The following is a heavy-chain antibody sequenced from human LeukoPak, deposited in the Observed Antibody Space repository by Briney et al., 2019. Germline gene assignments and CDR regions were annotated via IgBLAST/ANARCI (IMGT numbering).Heavy chain of an antibody. J-gene: IGHJ6*03. V-gene: IGHV4-34*01. Sequence: SETLSLTCAVYGGSFSGYYWSWIRQPPGKGLEWIGEINHSGSTNYNPSLKSRVTISVDTSKNQFSLKLSSVTAADTAVYYCARGLSSPYYYYMDVWGKGTTVTVSS. CDR3: ARGLSSPYYYYMDV. CDR1: GGSFSGYY. D-gene: IGHD2-2*01. CDR2: INHSGST.